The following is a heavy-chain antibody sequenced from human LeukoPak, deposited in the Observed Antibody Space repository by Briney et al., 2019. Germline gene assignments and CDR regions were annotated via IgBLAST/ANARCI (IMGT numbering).Heavy chain of an antibody. J-gene: IGHJ4*02. V-gene: IGHV3-73*01. D-gene: IGHD3-10*01. CDR1: GFTFSGSA. Sequence: GGSLRLSCAASGFTFSGSAMHWVRQASGKGLEWVGRIRSKANSYATAYAASVKGRFTSSRDDSKNTAYLQMNSLKTEDTAVYYCTLYYTRQPNRDYFDYWGQGTLVTVSS. CDR2: IRSKANSYAT. CDR3: TLYYTRQPNRDYFDY.